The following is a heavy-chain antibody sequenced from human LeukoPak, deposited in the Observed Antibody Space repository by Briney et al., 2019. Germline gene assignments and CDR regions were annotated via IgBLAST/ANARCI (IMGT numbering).Heavy chain of an antibody. V-gene: IGHV3-43*02. CDR2: ISGDGGST. D-gene: IGHD1-1*01. J-gene: IGHJ4*02. CDR1: GFTFDDYA. CDR3: AKADWNPER. Sequence: GGSLRLSCAASGFTFDDYAMHWVRQAPGKGLEWVSLISGDGGSTYYADSVKGRFTISRDNSKNSLYLQMNSLRTEDTALYCCAKADWNPERWGQGTLVTVSS.